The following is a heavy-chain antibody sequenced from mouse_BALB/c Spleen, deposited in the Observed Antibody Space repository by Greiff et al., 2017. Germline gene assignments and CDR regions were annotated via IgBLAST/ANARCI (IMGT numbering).Heavy chain of an antibody. CDR3: ARGEGNYPAWFAY. CDR2: INPSTGYT. D-gene: IGHD2-1*01. Sequence: QVQLKQSGAELMKPGASVKISCKATGYTFSSYWIEWVKQRPGQGLEWIGYINPSTGYTEYNQKFKDKATLTADKSSSTAYMQLSSLTSEDSAVYYCARGEGNYPAWFAYWGQGTLVTVSA. V-gene: IGHV1S26*01. J-gene: IGHJ3*01. CDR1: GYTFSSYW.